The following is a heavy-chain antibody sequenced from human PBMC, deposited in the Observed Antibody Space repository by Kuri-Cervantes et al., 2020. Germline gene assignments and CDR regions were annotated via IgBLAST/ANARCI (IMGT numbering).Heavy chain of an antibody. CDR2: IGPSGDFT. CDR3: ARDGGYYGPDV. CDR1: GYTFTGHY. V-gene: IGHV1-46*01. J-gene: IGHJ4*02. Sequence: ASVKVSCKASGYTFTGHYMHCVRQAPGQGLEWMGMIGPSGDFTSYAQKFQGRLTMTRDTSTSTDYMELSSLRYDDTAVYYCARDGGYYGPDVWGLGTLVTVSS. D-gene: IGHD4-17*01.